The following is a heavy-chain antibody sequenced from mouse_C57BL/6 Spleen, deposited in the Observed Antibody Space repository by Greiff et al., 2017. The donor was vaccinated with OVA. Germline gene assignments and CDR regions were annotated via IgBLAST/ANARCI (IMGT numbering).Heavy chain of an antibody. CDR3: AGYYDYDEGFAD. CDR2: IYPGDGDT. Sequence: VQLQQSGPELVKPGASVKISCKASGYAFSSSWMNWVKQRPGKGLEWIGRIYPGDGDTTYNGKFKGQATLTAAKSSSPAYMQRSSLTAEDSAVYFCAGYYDYDEGFADWGQGTLVTVSA. CDR1: GYAFSSSW. J-gene: IGHJ3*01. D-gene: IGHD2-4*01. V-gene: IGHV1-82*01.